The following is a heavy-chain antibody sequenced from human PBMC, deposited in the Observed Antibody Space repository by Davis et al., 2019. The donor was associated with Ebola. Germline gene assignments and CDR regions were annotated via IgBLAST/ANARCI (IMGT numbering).Heavy chain of an antibody. D-gene: IGHD3-3*01. V-gene: IGHV1-69*06. Sequence: KISCKGSGYSFTSYGISWVRQAPGQGLEWMGGIIPIFGTTNYAQKFQGRVTITADKSTSTAYMELSSLRSEDTAVYYCARSELRFLEWLLEFDYWGQGTLVTVSS. J-gene: IGHJ4*02. CDR1: GYSFTSYG. CDR2: IIPIFGTT. CDR3: ARSELRFLEWLLEFDY.